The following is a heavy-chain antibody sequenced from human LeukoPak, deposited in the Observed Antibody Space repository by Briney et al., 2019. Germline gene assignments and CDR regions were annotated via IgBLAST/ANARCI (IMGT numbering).Heavy chain of an antibody. D-gene: IGHD1-1*01. J-gene: IGHJ3*02. CDR3: ARHSLAVPYDI. CDR2: IYYSGNN. V-gene: IGHV4-39*01. CDR1: GGSISSSSYY. Sequence: SETLSLTCNVSGGSISSSSYYWGWIRQPPGKGLEWIGRIYYSGNNYYNPSLKSRVTISVDQSKKQFYLKLSSVTAADTAVYYCARHSLAVPYDIWGQGTMVTVSS.